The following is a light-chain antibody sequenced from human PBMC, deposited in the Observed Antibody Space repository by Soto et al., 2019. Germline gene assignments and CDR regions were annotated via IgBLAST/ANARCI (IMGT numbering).Light chain of an antibody. CDR3: QHYQSGHPIT. J-gene: IGKJ5*01. CDR1: QSVGTR. V-gene: IGKV3-20*01. CDR2: GAP. Sequence: ILLTHSPATLSLSPGERATLSCRSGQSVGTRLAWYQHKTGQAPRLLISGAPSRATGIPDRFTGSGSETSFTLTIRRLEPEDFALYYCQHYQSGHPITCGKG.